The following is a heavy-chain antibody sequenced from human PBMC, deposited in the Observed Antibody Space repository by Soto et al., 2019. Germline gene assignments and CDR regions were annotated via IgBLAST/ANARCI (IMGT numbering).Heavy chain of an antibody. CDR1: GDSISRYY. V-gene: IGHV4-59*01. J-gene: IGHJ5*02. CDR2: IYYSGST. CDR3: AREPTAVDSSGSWFDP. D-gene: IGHD3-22*01. Sequence: PSETLSLTCTVSGDSISRYYWGWIRQPPGKGLEWIGYIYYSGSTNYNPSLKSRVTISVDTSKNQFSLRLSSVTAADTAVYYCAREPTAVDSSGSWFDPWGQGTLVTVSS.